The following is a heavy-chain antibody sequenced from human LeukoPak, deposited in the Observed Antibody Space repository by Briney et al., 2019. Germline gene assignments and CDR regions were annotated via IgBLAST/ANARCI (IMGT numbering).Heavy chain of an antibody. Sequence: SETLSLTCTVSGGSITTYYWSWIRQPPGKGLEWIGYIYYSRGTMYNPSLKSRVTISIDTSKSQLSLKVNSVTAADTAVYYCARLGYDYVWGSYRSWVDYWGQGTLVTVSS. CDR2: IYYSRGT. V-gene: IGHV4-59*08. CDR3: ARLGYDYVWGSYRSWVDY. CDR1: GGSITTYY. D-gene: IGHD3-16*02. J-gene: IGHJ4*02.